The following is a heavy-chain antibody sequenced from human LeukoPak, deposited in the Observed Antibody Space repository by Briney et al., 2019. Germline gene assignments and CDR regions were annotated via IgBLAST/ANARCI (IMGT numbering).Heavy chain of an antibody. CDR3: ARDRGLMTHIVVVPTAIDP. CDR1: GYSLISYY. Sequence: GASVKVSCKASGYSLISYYMYWVRQAPGQGLEWMGIINPSGGSTSYAQKFQGRVTMTRDTSTSTVYMELSSLRSEDTAVYYCARDRGLMTHIVVVPTAIDPWGQETLVTVSS. CDR2: INPSGGST. V-gene: IGHV1-46*01. D-gene: IGHD2-2*01. J-gene: IGHJ5*02.